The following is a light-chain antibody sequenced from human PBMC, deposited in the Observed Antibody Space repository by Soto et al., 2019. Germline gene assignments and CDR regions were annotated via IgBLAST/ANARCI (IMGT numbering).Light chain of an antibody. V-gene: IGKV3-20*01. CDR2: GAS. Sequence: EIVLTQSPATLSLSPGERATLSFSASQSVSSSYLAWYQQKPGQAPRLLIYGASSRATGIPDRFSGSGSGTDFTLTISRLEPEDFAVYYCQQYGSSPITFGQGTRLEI. J-gene: IGKJ5*01. CDR3: QQYGSSPIT. CDR1: QSVSSSY.